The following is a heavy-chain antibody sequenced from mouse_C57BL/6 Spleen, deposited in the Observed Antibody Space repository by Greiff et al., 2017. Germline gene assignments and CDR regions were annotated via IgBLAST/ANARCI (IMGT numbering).Heavy chain of an antibody. D-gene: IGHD1-1*01. V-gene: IGHV3-6*01. CDR1: GYSITSGYY. CDR2: ISYDGSN. Sequence: VQLQESGPGLVKPSQSLSLTCSVTGYSITSGYYWNWIRQFPGNKLEWMGYISYDGSNNYNPSLKNRISITRDTSKNQFFLKLNSVTTEDTATYYCAREELRLGFDYWGQGTTLTVSS. J-gene: IGHJ2*01. CDR3: AREELRLGFDY.